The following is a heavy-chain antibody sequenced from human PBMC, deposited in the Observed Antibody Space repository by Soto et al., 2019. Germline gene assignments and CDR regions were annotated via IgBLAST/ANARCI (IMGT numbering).Heavy chain of an antibody. CDR3: ARDGTAVTGNFDY. D-gene: IGHD6-19*01. V-gene: IGHV3-11*06. CDR1: GLIFSDYY. Sequence: GGSLRLSCAASGLIFSDYYMSWIRRAPGKGLEWISYISRSSSYTNYADSVKGRFTISRDNAKNSLYLQMNSLRADDTAMYYCARDGTAVTGNFDYWGLGTLVTVSS. CDR2: ISRSSSYT. J-gene: IGHJ4*02.